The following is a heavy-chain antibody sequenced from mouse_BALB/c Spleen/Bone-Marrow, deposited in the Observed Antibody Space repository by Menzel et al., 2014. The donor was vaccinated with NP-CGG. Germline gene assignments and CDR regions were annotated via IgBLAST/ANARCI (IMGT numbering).Heavy chain of an antibody. V-gene: IGHV5-9-2*01. CDR3: ARHAYYDQTEVSFVY. CDR1: GFTFSNYG. J-gene: IGHJ3*01. CDR2: ISGGGSYT. D-gene: IGHD2-4*01. Sequence: EVKLAESGGGLVKSGGSLKLSCAASGFTFSNYGMSWVRQTPEERLEWVATISGGGSYTFYSDGMKGRFTISRDNAKNNLYLQLSSLRSEDTALYYCARHAYYDQTEVSFVYWGQGTLVTVSA.